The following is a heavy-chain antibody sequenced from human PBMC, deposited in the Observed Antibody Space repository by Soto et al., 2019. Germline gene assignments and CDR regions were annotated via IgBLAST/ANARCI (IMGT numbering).Heavy chain of an antibody. Sequence: QVQLVESGGGVVQPGRSLRLSCAASGFTFSSYGVHWVRQAPGKGLEWVAVISYDGSNKYYADSVKGRFTISRDNSKNTLYLQMNSLRAEDTAVYYCAKGYIVLVPAGVDYWGQGTLVTVSS. CDR1: GFTFSSYG. CDR3: AKGYIVLVPAGVDY. J-gene: IGHJ4*02. V-gene: IGHV3-30*18. D-gene: IGHD2-2*01. CDR2: ISYDGSNK.